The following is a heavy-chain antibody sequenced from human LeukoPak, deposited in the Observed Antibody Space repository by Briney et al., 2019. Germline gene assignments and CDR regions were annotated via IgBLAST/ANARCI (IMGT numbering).Heavy chain of an antibody. V-gene: IGHV1-2*06. CDR3: ARDYDYTGRSASDI. CDR2: INPNSGAT. J-gene: IGHJ3*02. CDR1: GYTFTGYY. Sequence: GASVKVSCKASGYTFTGYYMHWVRQAPGQGLEWMGRINPNSGATNCAQNFQGRVTMTRDMSITTAYMELSRLTFDDTAVYYCARDYDYTGRSASDIWGQGTMVTVSS. D-gene: IGHD3-3*01.